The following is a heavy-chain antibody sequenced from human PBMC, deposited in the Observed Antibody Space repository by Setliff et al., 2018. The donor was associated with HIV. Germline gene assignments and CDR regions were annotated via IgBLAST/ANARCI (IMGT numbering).Heavy chain of an antibody. CDR3: ARDGGSYINWFGP. CDR1: GFIFSSYA. V-gene: IGHV3-33*08. J-gene: IGHJ5*02. D-gene: IGHD1-26*01. CDR2: IWHDGSNE. Sequence: GGSLRLSCAASGFIFSSYAMHWVRQAPGKGLEWVAVIWHDGSNENYADSVKGRFTISRDNSKNTLYLQMNSLRAEDTAVYYCARDGGSYINWFGPWGQGTLVTVSS.